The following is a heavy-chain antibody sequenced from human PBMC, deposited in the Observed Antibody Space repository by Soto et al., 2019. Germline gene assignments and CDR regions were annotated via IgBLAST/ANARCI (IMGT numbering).Heavy chain of an antibody. J-gene: IGHJ3*02. CDR1: GFTFSSYG. V-gene: IGHV3-30*18. Sequence: QVQLVESGGGVVQPGRSLRLSCAASGFTFSSYGMHWVRQAPGKGLEWVAVISYDGSNKYYADSVKGRFTISRDNSKNTLYLQMNSLRAEDTAVYYCAKGVEGATSAYAFDIWGQGTMVTVSS. CDR2: ISYDGSNK. CDR3: AKGVEGATSAYAFDI. D-gene: IGHD1-26*01.